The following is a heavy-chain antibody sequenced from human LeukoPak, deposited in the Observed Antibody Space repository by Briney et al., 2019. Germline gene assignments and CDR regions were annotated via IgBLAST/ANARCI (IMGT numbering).Heavy chain of an antibody. V-gene: IGHV1-69*15. Sequence: SVKVSCKASGGTFSSYTISWVRQAPGQGLEWMGRIIPIFGTANYAQKFQGRVTITADESTSTAYMELSSLRSEDTAVYYCARILTGYWYMDVWGKGTTVTISS. D-gene: IGHD3-9*01. CDR2: IIPIFGTA. CDR3: ARILTGYWYMDV. J-gene: IGHJ6*03. CDR1: GGTFSSYT.